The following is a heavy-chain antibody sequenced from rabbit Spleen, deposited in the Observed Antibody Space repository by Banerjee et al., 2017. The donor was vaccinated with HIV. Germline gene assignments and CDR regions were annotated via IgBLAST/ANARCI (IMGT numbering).Heavy chain of an antibody. D-gene: IGHD1-1*01. V-gene: IGHV1S40*01. CDR2: IYVSSHNT. CDR3: ARDTSTSFSSYGMDL. Sequence: VESGGGLVRPGASLTLTCKASGFDFSTYYMSWARQAPGKGLEWITCIYVSSHNTYFASWAKGRFTISKASSTTVTLQMTSLTAADTATYFCARDTSTSFSSYGMDLWGPGTLVTVS. CDR1: GFDFSTYY. J-gene: IGHJ6*01.